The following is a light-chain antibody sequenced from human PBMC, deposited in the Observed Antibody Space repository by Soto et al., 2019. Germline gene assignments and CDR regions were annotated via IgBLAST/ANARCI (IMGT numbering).Light chain of an antibody. CDR3: QHYNSYSEA. V-gene: IGKV1-5*01. J-gene: IGKJ1*01. CDR2: AAS. Sequence: DIQLTQSPSTLPASVGDRVAITCRASQSIDRWLAWFQQKPGKAPNLLIYAASSLQSGVPSRFSGSGSGTEFTLTISSLQPDDFATYYCQHYNSYSEAFGQGTKVDIK. CDR1: QSIDRW.